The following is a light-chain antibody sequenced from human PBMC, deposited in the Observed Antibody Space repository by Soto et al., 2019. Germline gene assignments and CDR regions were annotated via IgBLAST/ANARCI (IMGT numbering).Light chain of an antibody. V-gene: IGLV1-40*01. CDR3: CSYAGRSTWDVV. CDR1: SSNIGARFD. Sequence: QSVLTQPPSVSGAPGQRVTIPCTGSSSNIGARFDVHWYQHLPGAAPKLLIYDNDKRPSGVPDRFSGSKSGSTASLTISGLQAEDEADYYCCSYAGRSTWDVVFGGGTKLTVL. J-gene: IGLJ2*01. CDR2: DND.